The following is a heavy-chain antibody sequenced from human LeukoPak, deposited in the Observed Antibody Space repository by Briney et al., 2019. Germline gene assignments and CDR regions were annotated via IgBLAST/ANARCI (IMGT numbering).Heavy chain of an antibody. J-gene: IGHJ4*02. Sequence: PGGSLRLSCAASGFTFSSYSMNWVRQAPGKGLEWVSSISSSSSYIYYADSVKGRFTISRDNAKNSLYLQMNSLRAEDTAVYYCARDGPSSQFGPTEWLVSFDYWGQGTLVTVSS. CDR1: GFTFSSYS. D-gene: IGHD6-19*01. CDR2: ISSSSSYI. V-gene: IGHV3-21*01. CDR3: ARDGPSSQFGPTEWLVSFDY.